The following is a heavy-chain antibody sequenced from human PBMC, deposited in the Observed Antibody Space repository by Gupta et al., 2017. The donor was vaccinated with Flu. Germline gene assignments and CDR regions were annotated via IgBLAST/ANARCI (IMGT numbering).Heavy chain of an antibody. Sequence: EVQLVDSGGGLVKLGGSLRLSCAASGFTFSSYSMNWVRQAPGKGLEWVSSISSSSSYIYYADSVKGRFTISRDNAKNSLYLQMNSLRAEDTAVYYCARSWEPSGNFDYWGQGTLVTVSS. D-gene: IGHD1-26*01. CDR3: ARSWEPSGNFDY. CDR1: GFTFSSYS. J-gene: IGHJ4*02. CDR2: ISSSSSYI. V-gene: IGHV3-21*01.